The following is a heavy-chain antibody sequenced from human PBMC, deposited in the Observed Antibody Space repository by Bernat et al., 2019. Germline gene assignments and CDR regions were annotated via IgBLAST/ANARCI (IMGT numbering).Heavy chain of an antibody. J-gene: IGHJ6*03. V-gene: IGHV3-23*04. Sequence: EVQLVESGGGLVQPGGSLRLSCAASGFSFSTFAMSWVRQAPGKGLEWVSAISVTGSHTYYADSVKGRFTVSRDNSKNTLYLQMNSLRAEDTAVYYCARGTSTSAPYMDVWGKGTTVTVSS. CDR1: GFSFSTFA. CDR3: ARGTSTSAPYMDV. CDR2: ISVTGSHT.